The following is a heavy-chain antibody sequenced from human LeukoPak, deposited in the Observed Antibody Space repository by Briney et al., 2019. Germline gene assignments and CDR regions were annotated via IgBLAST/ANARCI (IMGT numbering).Heavy chain of an antibody. CDR2: MSWNGDIL. CDR1: GFTLEDYA. J-gene: IGHJ6*02. Sequence: GGSLRLSCAASGFTLEDYAMHWVRQAPGKGLEWVSGMSWNGDILGYADSVKGRFTIARDNAQNSLYLQMNSLRVDDTALYYCLKASRGYPEAYGMDVWGQGTTVTVSS. V-gene: IGHV3-9*01. D-gene: IGHD3-22*01. CDR3: LKASRGYPEAYGMDV.